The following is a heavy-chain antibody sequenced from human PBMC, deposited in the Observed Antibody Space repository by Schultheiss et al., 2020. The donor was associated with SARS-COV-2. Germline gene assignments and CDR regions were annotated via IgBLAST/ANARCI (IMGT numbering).Heavy chain of an antibody. CDR1: GFPFLTYP. D-gene: IGHD4-17*01. CDR3: ARGGGHDYGDYWYFDL. Sequence: SVKVSCKTSGFPFLTYPISWVRQAPGRGLEWLGGIIPILGPPNYAQNFQGRVTIIADESTSTAYMELSSLTSDDTAVYYCARGGGHDYGDYWYFDLWGRGALVTVSS. J-gene: IGHJ2*01. CDR2: IIPILGPP. V-gene: IGHV1-69*13.